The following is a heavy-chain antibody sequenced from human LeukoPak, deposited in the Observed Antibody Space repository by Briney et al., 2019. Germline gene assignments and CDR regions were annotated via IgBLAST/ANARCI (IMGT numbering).Heavy chain of an antibody. J-gene: IGHJ4*02. CDR2: IRQDGSEK. Sequence: GGSLRLSCAASGFTFSSYWMTWVRQAPGKGLEWVANIRQDGSEKYYVDSVKGRITISRDNTKNSLYLQMNSLRAEDTAVYYCARTHPFDYWGQGTLVTVSS. CDR3: ARTHPFDY. V-gene: IGHV3-7*03. CDR1: GFTFSSYW.